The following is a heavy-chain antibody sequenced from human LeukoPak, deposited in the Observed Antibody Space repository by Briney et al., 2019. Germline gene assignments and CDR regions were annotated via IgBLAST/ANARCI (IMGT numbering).Heavy chain of an antibody. J-gene: IGHJ4*02. Sequence: GGSLRLSCAASGFTFSSYGMHWVRQAPGKGLEWVAFIRYDGSNKYYADSVKGRFTISRDNSKNTLYLQMNSLRAEDTALYYCAAHTSHSLFRVDYWGQGTLVTVSS. CDR2: IRYDGSNK. CDR3: AAHTSHSLFRVDY. V-gene: IGHV3-30*02. CDR1: GFTFSSYG. D-gene: IGHD2-21*01.